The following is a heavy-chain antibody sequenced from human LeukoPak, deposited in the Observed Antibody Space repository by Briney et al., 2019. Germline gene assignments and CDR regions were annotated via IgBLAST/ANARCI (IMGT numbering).Heavy chain of an antibody. CDR1: GYTFTGYY. CDR3: ARDRLAMVRGVSDYYYYGMDV. Sequence: ASVKVSCKASGYTFTGYYMHWVRQAPGQGLEWMGRINPNSGGTNYAQKFQGRVTMIRDTSISTAYMELSRLRSDDTAVYYCARDRLAMVRGVSDYYYYGMDVWGQGTTVTVSS. V-gene: IGHV1-2*06. CDR2: INPNSGGT. D-gene: IGHD3-10*01. J-gene: IGHJ6*02.